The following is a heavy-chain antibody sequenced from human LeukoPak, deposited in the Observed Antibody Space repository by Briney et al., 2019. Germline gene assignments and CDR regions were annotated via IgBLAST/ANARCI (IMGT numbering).Heavy chain of an antibody. D-gene: IGHD3-22*01. CDR1: GGSISSGGYS. Sequence: SQTLSLTCAVSGGSISSGGYSWSWLRQPPGKGLEWIGYIYHSGSTYYNPSLKSRVTISVDRSKNQFSLKLSSVTAADTAVYYCARGEDSSGYYLDYWGQGTLVTVSS. CDR3: ARGEDSSGYYLDY. CDR2: IYHSGST. J-gene: IGHJ4*02. V-gene: IGHV4-30-2*01.